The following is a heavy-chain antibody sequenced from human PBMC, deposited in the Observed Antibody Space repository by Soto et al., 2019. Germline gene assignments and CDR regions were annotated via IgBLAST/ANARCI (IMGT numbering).Heavy chain of an antibody. CDR3: AHRPITFMASWFDP. J-gene: IGHJ5*02. CDR2: VYWDDDK. D-gene: IGHD3-16*01. CDR1: GFSLSTSGVA. Sequence: QITLKESGPTLVKPAQTLTLTCTFSGFSLSTSGVAVGWLRQPPGKAPEWLALVYWDDDKRYSPSLKSRLTITKDTSKNQVVLTMTNMEPVDTATYYCAHRPITFMASWFDPWGQGNRVTVSS. V-gene: IGHV2-5*02.